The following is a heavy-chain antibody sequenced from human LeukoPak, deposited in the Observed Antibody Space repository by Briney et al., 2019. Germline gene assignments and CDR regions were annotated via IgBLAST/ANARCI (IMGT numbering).Heavy chain of an antibody. J-gene: IGHJ4*02. Sequence: GGSLRLSCAASGFTFNDYAMHWVRQAPGKGLEWVSGITWNGGSTGYADSVKGRFTISRDNAKNSLYLQMNSLRAEDTALYYCARLSYYYYGSGSSDYWGQGALVTVSS. D-gene: IGHD3-10*01. CDR3: ARLSYYYYGSGSSDY. CDR1: GFTFNDYA. V-gene: IGHV3-20*04. CDR2: ITWNGGST.